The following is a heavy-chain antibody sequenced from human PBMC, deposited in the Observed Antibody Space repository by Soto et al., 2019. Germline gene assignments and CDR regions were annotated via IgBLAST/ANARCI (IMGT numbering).Heavy chain of an antibody. CDR3: AHSYTSGFVAEYFQH. Sequence: QITLKESGPTLVKPTQTLTLTCTFSGFSLSTSGVGVGWIRQPPGKALEWLALFYWDDDQRYSPSLKSRLTITKDTSKNQVVLTMTKMDPVDTATYYCAHSYTSGFVAEYFQHWGQGTLVTVSS. D-gene: IGHD6-19*01. CDR2: FYWDDDQ. J-gene: IGHJ1*01. V-gene: IGHV2-5*02. CDR1: GFSLSTSGVG.